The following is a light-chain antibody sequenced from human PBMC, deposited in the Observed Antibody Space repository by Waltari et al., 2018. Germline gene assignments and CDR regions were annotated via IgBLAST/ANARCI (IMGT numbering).Light chain of an antibody. CDR1: RSNIGAGSA. CDR3: QSFDNGLRGVV. V-gene: IGLV1-40*01. J-gene: IGLJ2*01. Sequence: SVLTQPPSVSGAPGQRVTIPCTGSRSNIGAGSAVHWYKHLPGTAPNLVMFQKDVRPLGVPDRFSGSRSGTSASLTITRLQAEDEAHYYCQSFDNGLRGVVFGGGTKLTVL. CDR2: QKD.